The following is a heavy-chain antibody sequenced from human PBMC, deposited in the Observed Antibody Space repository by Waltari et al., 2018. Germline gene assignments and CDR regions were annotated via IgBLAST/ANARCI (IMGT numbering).Heavy chain of an antibody. D-gene: IGHD3-9*01. CDR2: IIPILCTA. Sequence: QVQLVQSGAEVKKPGSSVKVSCKASGGTFSSYAISWVRQAPGQGLGWMVGIIPILCTANYAQKFQGRVTSTTDESTSTADRELSSLRSEDTAVYYCARVPLAGYYRDYYYYYMDVWGKGTTVTVSS. CDR1: GGTFSSYA. J-gene: IGHJ6*03. CDR3: ARVPLAGYYRDYYYYYMDV. V-gene: IGHV1-69*05.